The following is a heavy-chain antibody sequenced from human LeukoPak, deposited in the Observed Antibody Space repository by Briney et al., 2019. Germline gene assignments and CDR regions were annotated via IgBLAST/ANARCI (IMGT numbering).Heavy chain of an antibody. J-gene: IGHJ4*02. Sequence: PGGSLRLSCAASGFTFSSYSMNWVRQAPGKGLEWVSYISSSSSTIYYADSVKGRFTISRDNAKNSLYLQMNSLRAEDTAVYYCARELVMVRGVIINYWGQGTLVTVSS. V-gene: IGHV3-48*04. CDR1: GFTFSSYS. D-gene: IGHD3-10*01. CDR3: ARELVMVRGVIINY. CDR2: ISSSSSTI.